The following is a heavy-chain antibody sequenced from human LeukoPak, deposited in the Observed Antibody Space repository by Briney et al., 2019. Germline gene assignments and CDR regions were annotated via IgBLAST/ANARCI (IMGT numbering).Heavy chain of an antibody. Sequence: SETLSLTCAVYGGSFSGYYWGWIRQPPGKGLEWIGSIYYSGSTYYNPSLKSRVTISVDTSKNQFSLKLSSVTAADTAVYYCATRQSSIAVAGIDYWGQGTLVTVSS. J-gene: IGHJ4*02. CDR3: ATRQSSIAVAGIDY. CDR2: IYYSGST. D-gene: IGHD6-19*01. V-gene: IGHV4-39*01. CDR1: GGSFSGYY.